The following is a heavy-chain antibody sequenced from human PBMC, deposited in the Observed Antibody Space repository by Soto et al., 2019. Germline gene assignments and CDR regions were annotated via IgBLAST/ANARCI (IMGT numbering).Heavy chain of an antibody. V-gene: IGHV3-30-3*01. CDR1: GFTFSSYA. CDR3: AILTRIAAAGDWFDP. D-gene: IGHD6-13*01. J-gene: IGHJ5*02. CDR2: ISYDGSNK. Sequence: GGSLRLSCAASGFTFSSYAMHWVRQAPGKGLEWVAVISYDGSNKYYADSVKGRFTISRDNSKNTLYLQMNSLRAEDTAVYYCAILTRIAAAGDWFDPWGQGTLVTGSS.